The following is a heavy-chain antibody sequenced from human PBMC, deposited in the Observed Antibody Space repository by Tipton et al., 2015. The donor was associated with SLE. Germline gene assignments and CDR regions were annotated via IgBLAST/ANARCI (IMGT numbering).Heavy chain of an antibody. CDR3: AATTVRGVLYYMDV. J-gene: IGHJ6*03. D-gene: IGHD3-10*01. V-gene: IGHV4-34*01. CDR2: INHSGST. Sequence: TLSLTCAVYGGSFSGYYWSWIRQPPGKGLEWIGEINHSGSTNYNPSLKSRVTISADKSISTAYLQWSSLKASDTAMYYCAATTVRGVLYYMDVWGKGTTVTVSS. CDR1: GGSFSGYY.